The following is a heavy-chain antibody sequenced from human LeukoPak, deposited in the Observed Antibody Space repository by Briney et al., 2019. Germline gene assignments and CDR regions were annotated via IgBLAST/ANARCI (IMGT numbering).Heavy chain of an antibody. CDR3: ARVRSGAYARYSGRGSMDV. V-gene: IGHV1-8*01. Sequence: ASVKVSCKASGYTFTSYDINWVRQATGQGLEWMGWMNPNSGNTGYAQKFQGRVTMTRNTSISTAYMELSSLRSEDTAVYYCARVRSGAYARYSGRGSMDVWGQGTTVTVSS. CDR1: GYTFTSYD. CDR2: MNPNSGNT. J-gene: IGHJ6*02. D-gene: IGHD1-26*01.